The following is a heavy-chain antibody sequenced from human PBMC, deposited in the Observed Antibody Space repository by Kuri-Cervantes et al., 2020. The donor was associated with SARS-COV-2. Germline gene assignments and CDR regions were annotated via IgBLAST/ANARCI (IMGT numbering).Heavy chain of an antibody. D-gene: IGHD2-2*01. CDR2: IYYSGST. Sequence: SETLSLTCTVSGGSISSYYWSWIRQPAGKGLEWIGSIYYSGSTYYNPSLKSRVTISVDTSKNQFSLKLSSVTAADTAVYYCARHTSLYCSSTSCYFSNWFDPWGQGTLVTVSS. CDR1: GGSISSYY. V-gene: IGHV4-59*05. CDR3: ARHTSLYCSSTSCYFSNWFDP. J-gene: IGHJ5*02.